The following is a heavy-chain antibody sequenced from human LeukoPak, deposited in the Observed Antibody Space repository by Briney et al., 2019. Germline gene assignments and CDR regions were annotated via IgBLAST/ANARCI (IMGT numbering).Heavy chain of an antibody. D-gene: IGHD6-13*01. CDR1: GFTFSSYG. CDR3: AKDLRYSSTPRWYYGMDV. Sequence: PGGSLRLSCAASGFTFSSYGMHWVRQAPGKGLEWVAVISYDGSNKYYADSVKGRFTISRDNSKNMLYLQMNSLRAEDTAVYYCAKDLRYSSTPRWYYGMDVWGQGTTVTVSS. V-gene: IGHV3-30*18. CDR2: ISYDGSNK. J-gene: IGHJ6*02.